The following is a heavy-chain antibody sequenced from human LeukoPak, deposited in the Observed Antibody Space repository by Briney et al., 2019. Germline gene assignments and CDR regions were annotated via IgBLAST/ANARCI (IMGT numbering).Heavy chain of an antibody. D-gene: IGHD3-22*01. CDR2: ISAYNGNT. V-gene: IGHV1-18*01. CDR1: GYTFTSYG. CDR3: ARIVGKTYYYDSTTPNNAFDI. J-gene: IGHJ3*02. Sequence: ASVKVSCKASGYTFTSYGISWVRQAPGKGLEWMGWISAYNGNTNYAQKLQGRVTMTTDTSTSTAYMELRSLRSDDTAVYYCARIVGKTYYYDSTTPNNAFDIWGQGKMVTVSS.